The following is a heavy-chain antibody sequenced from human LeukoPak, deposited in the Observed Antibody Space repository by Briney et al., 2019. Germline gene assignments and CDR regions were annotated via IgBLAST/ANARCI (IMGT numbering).Heavy chain of an antibody. CDR3: AREGCSGGSCYHNWFDP. V-gene: IGHV3-74*01. Sequence: GGSLRLSCAASGFTFSSYWMHWVRQAPGKGLVWVSHISGYGSSTRYVDSVKGRFTISRDNAKNSLYLQMNSLRAEDTAVYYCAREGCSGGSCYHNWFDPWGQGTLVTVSS. J-gene: IGHJ5*02. CDR2: ISGYGSST. CDR1: GFTFSSYW. D-gene: IGHD2-15*01.